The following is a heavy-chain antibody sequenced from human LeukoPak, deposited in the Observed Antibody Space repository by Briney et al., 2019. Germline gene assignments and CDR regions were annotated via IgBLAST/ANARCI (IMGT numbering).Heavy chain of an antibody. Sequence: GRSLRLSCAASGFTFRHYGMHWVRQAPGKGLDWVAVISYDGSNKYYADSVKGRFTTSRDNSKNTLYLQMNSLRAEDTAVYYCAKVRYFGPSAFDIWGQGTMVTVSS. D-gene: IGHD3-9*01. CDR2: ISYDGSNK. CDR1: GFTFRHYG. CDR3: AKVRYFGPSAFDI. J-gene: IGHJ3*02. V-gene: IGHV3-30*18.